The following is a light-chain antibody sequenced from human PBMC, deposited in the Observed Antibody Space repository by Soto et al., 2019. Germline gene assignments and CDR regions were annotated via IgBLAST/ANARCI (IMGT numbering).Light chain of an antibody. CDR1: QSISIW. J-gene: IGKJ1*01. CDR2: KAS. V-gene: IGKV1-5*03. CDR3: QQYNSYSWT. Sequence: DIQMTQSPSTLSASVGDRVTITCRASQSISIWLAWYQQKPGKAPNLLIYKASTLESGVPSRFSGSGSGTEFTLTISSLQPADFATYYCQQYNSYSWTFGQGTKVEIK.